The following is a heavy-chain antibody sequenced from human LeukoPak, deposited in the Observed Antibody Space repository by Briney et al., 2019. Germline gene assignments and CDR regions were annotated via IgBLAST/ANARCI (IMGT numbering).Heavy chain of an antibody. V-gene: IGHV4-4*07. J-gene: IGHJ4*02. CDR3: ARQQLKTMASFDS. D-gene: IGHD4/OR15-4a*01. CDR2: INPSGST. CDR1: GGSITSYS. Sequence: SETLSLTCTVSGGSITSYSWSWIRLPAGKGLEWIGRINPSGSTDYNPSLKSRLTMTLDTSKKHFSLNLNSVTAADTAVYYCARQQLKTMASFDSWGQGTLVTVSS.